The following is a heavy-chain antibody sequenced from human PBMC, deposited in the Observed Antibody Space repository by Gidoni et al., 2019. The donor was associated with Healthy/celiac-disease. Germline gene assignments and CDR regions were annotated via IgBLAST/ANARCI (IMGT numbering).Heavy chain of an antibody. Sequence: QVQLVESGGGLVQPGGSRRLSCAASGFTFSDYYMSWLRQAPGTGLECVSYISSSSSYTNYADSVKGRFTISRDNAKNSLYLQRNSLRAEDTAVYYCARDAGAGGMDVWGQGTTVTVSS. CDR3: ARDAGAGGMDV. CDR2: ISSSSSYT. J-gene: IGHJ6*02. V-gene: IGHV3-11*05. D-gene: IGHD1-26*01. CDR1: GFTFSDYY.